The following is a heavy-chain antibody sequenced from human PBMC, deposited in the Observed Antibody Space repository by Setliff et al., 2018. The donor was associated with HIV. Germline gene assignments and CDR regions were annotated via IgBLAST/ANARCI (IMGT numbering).Heavy chain of an antibody. CDR3: ARAQMHRGVVAWSLYYFDY. D-gene: IGHD3-10*01. CDR2: IYESAYS. V-gene: IGHV4-59*01. Sequence: SETLSLTCIVSGGSMDNYCWNWVRQTPGKGLEWIGYIYESAYSHYTVSLRSRVTISMDTSKNQFSLTLRSVTAADRAVYYCARAQMHRGVVAWSLYYFDYWGQGALVTIS. CDR1: GGSMDNYC. J-gene: IGHJ4*02.